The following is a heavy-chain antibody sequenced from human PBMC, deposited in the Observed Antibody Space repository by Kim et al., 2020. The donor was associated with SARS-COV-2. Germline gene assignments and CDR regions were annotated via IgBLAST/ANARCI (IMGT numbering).Heavy chain of an antibody. Sequence: GGSLRLSCAASGFTFSNYGMTWVRQAPGKGLEWVSVIGGNGGDIYYADSVRGRFTISRDNSKNTLYLQMNSLRAEDTGLYYCAKGPYSNSDFDYWGQGTLFTVSS. CDR2: IGGNGGDI. V-gene: IGHV3-23*01. J-gene: IGHJ4*02. D-gene: IGHD6-6*01. CDR1: GFTFSNYG. CDR3: AKGPYSNSDFDY.